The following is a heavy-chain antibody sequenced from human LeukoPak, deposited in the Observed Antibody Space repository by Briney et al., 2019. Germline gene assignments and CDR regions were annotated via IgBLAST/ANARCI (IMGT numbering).Heavy chain of an antibody. CDR1: GFPFSSYG. V-gene: IGHV3-74*01. CDR3: ARGDGRDGYNFAY. Sequence: GGSLRLSCAAPGFPFSSYGMHWVRQAPGKALVWVARINMDGSSTSYADSGKGRFTIGRDNAKNTQYMKMNSLRAEDTEVYYCARGDGRDGYNFAYWGQGTLVTVSS. D-gene: IGHD5-24*01. J-gene: IGHJ4*02. CDR2: INMDGSST.